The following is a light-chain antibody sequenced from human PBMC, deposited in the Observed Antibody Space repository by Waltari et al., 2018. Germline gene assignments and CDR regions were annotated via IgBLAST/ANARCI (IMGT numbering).Light chain of an antibody. CDR1: QSISRF. CDR2: DAS. Sequence: DIFLTQSPGTLSLSPGEGATLSCRASQSISRFLAWYQQKPGQAPRLLIYDASTRATGIPDRCSSSGSGTAFSLTISRLEPEDFAVYYCQKYGTLPATFGQGTKVEIK. V-gene: IGKV3-20*01. J-gene: IGKJ1*01. CDR3: QKYGTLPAT.